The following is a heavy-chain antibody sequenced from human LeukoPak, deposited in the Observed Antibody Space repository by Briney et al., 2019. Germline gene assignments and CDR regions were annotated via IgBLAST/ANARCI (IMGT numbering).Heavy chain of an antibody. V-gene: IGHV3-23*01. J-gene: IGHJ5*02. D-gene: IGHD6-6*01. CDR2: ISGSGGST. CDR3: ARAIAAHYWFDP. CDR1: GFTFSSYA. Sequence: GGSLRLSCAASGFTFSSYAMSWVRQAPGKGLEWVSAISGSGGSTYYADSVRGRFTISRDNSKNTLYLRMNSLRAEDTAAYYCARAIAAHYWFDPWGQGTLVTVSS.